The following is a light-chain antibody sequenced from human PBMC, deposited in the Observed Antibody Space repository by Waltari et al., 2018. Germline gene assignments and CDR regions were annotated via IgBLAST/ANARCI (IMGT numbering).Light chain of an antibody. CDR1: RRYLRSYNF. CDR2: DVT. CDR3: CSYASTTWV. Sequence: QSALTQPASASGSPGLSITISRPGTRRYLRSYNFVSWYQQHPGKAPKLMIYDVTKRPSGVSNRFSGSKSGNTASLTISGLQAGDEADYYCCSYASTTWVFGGGTRLTVL. J-gene: IGLJ3*02. V-gene: IGLV2-23*02.